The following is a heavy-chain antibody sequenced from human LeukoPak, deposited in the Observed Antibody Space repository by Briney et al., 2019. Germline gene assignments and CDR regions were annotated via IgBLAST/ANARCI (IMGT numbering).Heavy chain of an antibody. CDR2: ISYSGTT. D-gene: IGHD3-3*01. J-gene: IGHJ4*02. V-gene: IGHV4-59*05. CDR1: GFTVSSNY. Sequence: GSLRLSCAASGFTVSSNYMSWVRQAPGKGLEWIGSISYSGTTYHNPSLKSRITISVDTSRNQFSLKLSSVTAPDTAVYYCARSSTIFGHFDYWGQGTLVAASS. CDR3: ARSSTIFGHFDY.